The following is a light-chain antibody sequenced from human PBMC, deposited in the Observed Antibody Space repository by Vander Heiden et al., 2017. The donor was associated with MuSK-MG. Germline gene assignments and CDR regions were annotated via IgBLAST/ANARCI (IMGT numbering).Light chain of an antibody. J-gene: IGKJ1*01. CDR2: GAS. CDR3: QQYGSSPWT. Sequence: EIVLTQSPGTLSLSPGERATLSCRASKSVSSSYLAWYQQKPGQAPRLLIYGASSRATGIPDRFSGSGSGTDFTLTIIRLEPEDFAVYYCQQYGSSPWTFGQGTKVEIK. CDR1: KSVSSSY. V-gene: IGKV3-20*01.